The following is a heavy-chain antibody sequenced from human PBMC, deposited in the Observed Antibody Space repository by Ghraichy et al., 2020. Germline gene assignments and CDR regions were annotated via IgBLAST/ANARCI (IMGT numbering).Heavy chain of an antibody. J-gene: IGHJ2*01. V-gene: IGHV3-11*01. CDR1: GFTFSDYY. CDR3: ARASFSCGGSCYRYWYFDL. Sequence: GGSLRLSCAASGFTFSDYYMSWIRQAPGKGLEWVSYISSSGSTIYYADSVKGRFTISRDNAKNSLYLQMNSLRAEDTAVYYCARASFSCGGSCYRYWYFDLWGRGTLVTVSS. D-gene: IGHD2-15*01. CDR2: ISSSGSTI.